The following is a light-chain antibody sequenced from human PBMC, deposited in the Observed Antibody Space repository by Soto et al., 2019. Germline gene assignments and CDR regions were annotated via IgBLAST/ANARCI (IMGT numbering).Light chain of an antibody. CDR3: SSYTSSTTVV. CDR2: DVS. CDR1: SSDVGGYNY. Sequence: QSALTQPASVSGSPGQSITISCTGTSSDVGGYNYVSWYQQHPGKAPKLMIYDVSNRPSGVSNRFSGSKSGNTASLTISGFQGEDEAVFYCSSYTSSTTVVFGGGTKLTVL. V-gene: IGLV2-14*01. J-gene: IGLJ2*01.